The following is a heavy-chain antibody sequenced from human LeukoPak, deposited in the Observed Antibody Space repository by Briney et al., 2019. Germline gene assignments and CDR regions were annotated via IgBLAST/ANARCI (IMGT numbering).Heavy chain of an antibody. J-gene: IGHJ6*02. CDR2: INPNSGGS. Sequence: ASVKVSCKASGYTFTGYYMHWVRQAPGQGLEWMGWINPNSGGSNYAQNFQGRVTTTRDTSISTAYMELSRLRSDDTAVYYCARDCPSIRPSRHYYGLDVWGQGTTVTVSS. CDR3: ARDCPSIRPSRHYYGLDV. V-gene: IGHV1-2*02. CDR1: GYTFTGYY. D-gene: IGHD2-21*01.